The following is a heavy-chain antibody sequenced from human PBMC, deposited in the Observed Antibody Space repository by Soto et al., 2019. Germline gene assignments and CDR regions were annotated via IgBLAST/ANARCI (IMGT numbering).Heavy chain of an antibody. V-gene: IGHV3-74*01. D-gene: IGHD2-15*01. CDR1: GFTFSSYW. CDR2: INSGGSTT. CDR3: ARGVAGYYAMDV. Sequence: GGSLSLSCAASGFTFSSYWIHWVRQAPGKGLVWVSRINSGGSTTNYADSAKGRFTISRDNAKNTLYLQMNSLRAEDTAVYYCARGVAGYYAMDVWGQGTTVTVSS. J-gene: IGHJ6*02.